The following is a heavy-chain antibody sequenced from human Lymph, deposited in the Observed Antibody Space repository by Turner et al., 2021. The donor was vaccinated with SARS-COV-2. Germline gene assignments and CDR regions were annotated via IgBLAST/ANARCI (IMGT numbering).Heavy chain of an antibody. J-gene: IGHJ4*02. Sequence: EVQLVESGGGLIQPGGSLRLSCAASGFTVSSNYMTWVRQAPGKGLEWVSLIYSGGSTSYADSVKGRFTISRDNSKNTLYLQMNSLRADDTAVYYCARVLPYGDYFDYWGQGTLVTVSS. CDR3: ARVLPYGDYFDY. CDR1: GFTVSSNY. V-gene: IGHV3-53*01. CDR2: IYSGGST. D-gene: IGHD4-17*01.